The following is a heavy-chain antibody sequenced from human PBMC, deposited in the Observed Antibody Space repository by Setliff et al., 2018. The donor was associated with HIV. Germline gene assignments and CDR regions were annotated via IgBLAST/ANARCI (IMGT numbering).Heavy chain of an antibody. V-gene: IGHV4-39*07. CDR2: VYNSGIT. J-gene: IGHJ5*02. CDR3: ATCRHRPSNWFDP. CDR1: GGSVSSPSYY. Sequence: PSETLSLTCAVSGGSVSSPSYYWGWIRQPPGKGLEWIGGVYNSGITFKNPSLKSRVSISVDRSGNQFSLRLTSVTAADTAVYYCATCRHRPSNWFDPWGQGTVVTVSS.